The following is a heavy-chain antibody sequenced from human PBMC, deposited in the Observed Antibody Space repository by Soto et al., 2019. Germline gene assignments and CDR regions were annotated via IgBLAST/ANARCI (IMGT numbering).Heavy chain of an antibody. CDR1: GFTFSSYI. Sequence: PGASLRLSWPASGFTFSSYIMNGVRQAPGKGLEWVSSISSSSSYIYYADSVKGRFTISRDNAKDSLYLQMNSLRAEDTAVYYCARDGGRNYDFWSGYRYYYGMDVWGQGTTVTVSS. CDR2: ISSSSSYI. D-gene: IGHD3-3*01. CDR3: ARDGGRNYDFWSGYRYYYGMDV. J-gene: IGHJ6*02. V-gene: IGHV3-21*01.